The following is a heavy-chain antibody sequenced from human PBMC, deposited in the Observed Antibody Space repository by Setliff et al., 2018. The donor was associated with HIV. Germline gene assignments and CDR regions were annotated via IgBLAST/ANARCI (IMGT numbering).Heavy chain of an antibody. CDR2: IYSSGST. Sequence: PSETLSLTCTVSGGSISSGSYYWSWIRQPAGKGLAWIGRIYSSGSTNYNPSLKSRVTISVDTSRNQFSLKLNSVTAADTAVYYCARVGYYDSSFDYWGQGTLVTVSS. J-gene: IGHJ4*02. D-gene: IGHD3-22*01. V-gene: IGHV4-61*02. CDR1: GGSISSGSYY. CDR3: ARVGYYDSSFDY.